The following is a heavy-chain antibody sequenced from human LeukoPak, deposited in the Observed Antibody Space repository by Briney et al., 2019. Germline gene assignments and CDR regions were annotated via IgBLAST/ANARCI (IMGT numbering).Heavy chain of an antibody. CDR2: INHSGST. V-gene: IGHV4-34*01. CDR3: ARGYCSSTSCYSYYYYGMDV. D-gene: IGHD2-2*01. Sequence: PSETLSLTCAVYGGSFSGYYWCWIRQPPGKGLEWIGEINHSGSTNYNPSLKSRVTISVDTSKNQYSLKLSSVTAADTAVYYCARGYCSSTSCYSYYYYGMDVRGQGTTVTVSS. CDR1: GGSFSGYY. J-gene: IGHJ6*02.